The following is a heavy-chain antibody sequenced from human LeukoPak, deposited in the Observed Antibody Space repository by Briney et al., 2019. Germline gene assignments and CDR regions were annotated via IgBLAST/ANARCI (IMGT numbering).Heavy chain of an antibody. CDR1: GFTFSSYA. Sequence: GGSLRLSCAASGFTFSSYAMSWVRQAPGKGLEWVSAISGSGGSTYYADSVKGRFTISRDNSKNTLYLQINSLEDEDTAVYYCAKDKQSLGITIFGVVAYYFDYWGQGTLVTVSS. CDR3: AKDKQSLGITIFGVVAYYFDY. V-gene: IGHV3-23*01. J-gene: IGHJ4*02. D-gene: IGHD3-3*01. CDR2: ISGSGGST.